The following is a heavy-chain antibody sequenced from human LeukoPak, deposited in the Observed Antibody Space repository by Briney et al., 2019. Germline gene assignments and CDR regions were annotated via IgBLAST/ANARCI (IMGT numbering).Heavy chain of an antibody. CDR1: GFTVSSNY. V-gene: IGHV3-53*04. CDR3: ARDYYDSNNAFDI. CDR2: IYSGGST. J-gene: IGHJ3*02. Sequence: GGSLRLSCAASGFTVSSNYMSWVRQAPGKGLEWVSVIYSGGSTYHADSVKGRFTISRHNSKNTLYLQMNSLRAEDTAVYYCARDYYDSNNAFDIWGQGTMVTVSS. D-gene: IGHD3-22*01.